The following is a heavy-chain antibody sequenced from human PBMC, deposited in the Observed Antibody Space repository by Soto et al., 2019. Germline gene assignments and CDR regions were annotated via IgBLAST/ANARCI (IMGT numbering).Heavy chain of an antibody. CDR2: IFYTGTT. J-gene: IGHJ4*02. Sequence: ETLSLTCSVSGGSVSYNSYYWGWIRQPPGKGLEWVGGIFYTGTTYYNPSLKDRLSISVDTSKNSFSLNLTSVTAADTAVYFCARLVVVAPVANVWGQGALVTVSS. V-gene: IGHV4-39*01. CDR3: ARLVVVAPVANV. CDR1: GGSVSYNSYY. D-gene: IGHD2-21*01.